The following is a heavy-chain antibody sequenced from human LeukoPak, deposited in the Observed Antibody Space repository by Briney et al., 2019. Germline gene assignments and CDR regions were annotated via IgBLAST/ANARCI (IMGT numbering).Heavy chain of an antibody. D-gene: IGHD1-26*01. V-gene: IGHV4-59*12. J-gene: IGHJ3*02. CDR2: IYYSGST. CDR3: ARDVFSGSYYAFDI. Sequence: SETLSLTCTVSGGSISSYYWSWIRQPPGKGLEWIGYIYYSGSTYHNPSLKSRVTISVDTSKNQFSLKLSSVTAADTALYYCARDVFSGSYYAFDIWGQGTMVTVSS. CDR1: GGSISSYY.